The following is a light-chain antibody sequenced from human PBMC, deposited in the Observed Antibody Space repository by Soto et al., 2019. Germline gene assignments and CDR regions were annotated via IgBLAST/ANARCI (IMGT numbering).Light chain of an antibody. CDR3: SSYTSTSNVI. CDR2: DVS. J-gene: IGLJ2*01. V-gene: IGLV2-14*01. CDR1: SSDVGNYNY. Sequence: QSVLTQPASVSGSLGQSITISCTGTSSDVGNYNYVSWYQQHPDKAPKLMIFDVSNRPSGISNRFSDSKSGNTASLTISGLQAEDEADYFCSSYTSTSNVIFGGGTKVTVL.